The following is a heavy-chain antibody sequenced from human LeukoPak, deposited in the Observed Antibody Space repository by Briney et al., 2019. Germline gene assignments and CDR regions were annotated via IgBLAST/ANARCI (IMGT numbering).Heavy chain of an antibody. J-gene: IGHJ2*01. CDR2: IWYDGSIK. V-gene: IGHV3-33*06. CDR3: VKGFNWYFDL. Sequence: GGSLRLSCAASGFSFSDYGVHWVRQAPGKGLEWVAVIWYDGSIKYYRDSVKGRFTISRDNSRNTVYLQMNNLRAEDTAVYYCVKGFNWYFDLWGRGTLVTVSS. CDR1: GFSFSDYG.